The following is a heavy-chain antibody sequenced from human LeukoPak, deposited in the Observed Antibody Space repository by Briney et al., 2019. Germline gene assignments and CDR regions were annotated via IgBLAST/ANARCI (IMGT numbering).Heavy chain of an antibody. Sequence: SQTLSLTCAISGDSVSSNSAAWNWIRQSPSRGLEWLGRTYYRSKWYNDYAVSVKSRITINPDTSKNQFSLQLNSVTPEDTAVYYCARGRYLTTSGGAAAGFLDYWGQGSLVTVST. CDR2: TYYRSKWYN. D-gene: IGHD6-13*01. CDR1: GDSVSSNSAA. J-gene: IGHJ4*02. CDR3: ARGRYLTTSGGAAAGFLDY. V-gene: IGHV6-1*01.